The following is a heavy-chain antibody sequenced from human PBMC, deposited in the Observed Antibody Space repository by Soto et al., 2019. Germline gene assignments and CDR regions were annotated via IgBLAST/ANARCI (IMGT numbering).Heavy chain of an antibody. Sequence: ASVKVSCKGFGYSFMKYGINRVRQAPGQGLEWVGWIGPYSGYTHSAQKFHGRLTLTTDTAASTAYMELRILRSADTALYYCAREASVLIPAAQPSRFDSWGKGTLVTVSS. CDR3: AREASVLIPAAQPSRFDS. D-gene: IGHD2-2*01. J-gene: IGHJ4*02. V-gene: IGHV1-18*01. CDR1: GYSFMKYG. CDR2: IGPYSGYT.